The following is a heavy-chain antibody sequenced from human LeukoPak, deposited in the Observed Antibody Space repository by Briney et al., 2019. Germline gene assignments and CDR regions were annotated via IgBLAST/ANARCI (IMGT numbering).Heavy chain of an antibody. Sequence: SSETLSLTCTVSGGSISSSSYYWGWIRQPPGKGLKWIGSISYSGSTYYNPSLKSRVTISADTSKSQFSLKLSSVTAADTAVYYCARLLGYCSGGSCYSIDYWGQGTLVTVSS. V-gene: IGHV4-39*01. CDR2: ISYSGST. J-gene: IGHJ4*02. CDR1: GGSISSSSYY. D-gene: IGHD2-15*01. CDR3: ARLLGYCSGGSCYSIDY.